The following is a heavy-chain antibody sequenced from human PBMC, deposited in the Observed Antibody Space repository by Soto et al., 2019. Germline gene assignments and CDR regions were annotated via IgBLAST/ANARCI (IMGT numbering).Heavy chain of an antibody. CDR2: IIPIFGTA. Sequence: ASVKVSCKASGGTFSSYAISWVRQAPGQGLEWMGGIIPIFGTANYTQKFQGRVTITADESTSTAYMELSSLRSEDTAVYYCATPADYDSSGYYYPFDYWGQGTLVTVSS. CDR3: ATPADYDSSGYYYPFDY. CDR1: GGTFSSYA. D-gene: IGHD3-22*01. V-gene: IGHV1-69*13. J-gene: IGHJ4*02.